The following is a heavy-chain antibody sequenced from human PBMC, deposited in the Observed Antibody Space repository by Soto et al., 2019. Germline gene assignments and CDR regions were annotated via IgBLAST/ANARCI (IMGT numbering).Heavy chain of an antibody. CDR2: VYYNGYT. CDR3: ARGHPFRQDPGSFDP. V-gene: IGHV4-61*01. Sequence: QVQLQESGPGLVKSSETLSLTCNVSGGSVSSGTNYWSWIRQLPGKELEWIGCVYYNGYTNYNPSLKSRVTISVDPSTNPFSLKLRSVTAADTAVYYCARGHPFRQDPGSFDPWGQGTLVTVSS. J-gene: IGHJ5*02. CDR1: GGSVSSGTNY.